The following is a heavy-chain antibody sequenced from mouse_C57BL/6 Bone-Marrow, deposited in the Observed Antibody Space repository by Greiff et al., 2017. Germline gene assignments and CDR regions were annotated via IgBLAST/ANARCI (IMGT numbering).Heavy chain of an antibody. CDR2: IYPGSGST. CDR3: ARRGLPCGDDDAMDY. V-gene: IGHV1-55*01. J-gene: IGHJ4*01. D-gene: IGHD2-2*01. CDR1: GYTFTSYW. Sequence: QVQLQQPGAELVKPGASVKMSCKASGYTFTSYWITWVKQRPGQGLEWIGDIYPGSGSTNYNEKFKSKATLTVDTSSSTAYMRLSSLTSEDSAVDYCARRGLPCGDDDAMDYWGQGTSVTVSS.